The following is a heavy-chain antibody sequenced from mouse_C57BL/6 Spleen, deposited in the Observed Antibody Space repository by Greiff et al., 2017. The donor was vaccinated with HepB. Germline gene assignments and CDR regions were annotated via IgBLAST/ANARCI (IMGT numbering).Heavy chain of an antibody. V-gene: IGHV1-64*01. D-gene: IGHD1-1*01. CDR1: GYTFTSYW. Sequence: QVQLQQPGAELVKPGASVKLSCKASGYTFTSYWMHWVKQRPGQGLEWIGMIHPNSGSTNYNEKFKSKATLTVDKSSSTAYMQLSSLTSEDSAVYYCAREDLTGAMDYWGQGTSVTVSS. CDR3: AREDLTGAMDY. CDR2: IHPNSGST. J-gene: IGHJ4*01.